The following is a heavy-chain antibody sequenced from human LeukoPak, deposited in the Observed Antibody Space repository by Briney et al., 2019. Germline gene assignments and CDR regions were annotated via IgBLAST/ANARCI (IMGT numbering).Heavy chain of an antibody. CDR1: GYTFTGYY. V-gene: IGHV1-2*02. CDR3: ARVSRRQGTMTIYYY. CDR2: INPNSGGT. J-gene: IGHJ4*02. Sequence: ASVKVSCKASGYTFTGYYMHWVRQAPGQGLEWMGWINPNSGGTNYAQKFQGRVTMTRDTSISTAYMELSRLRSDGTAVYYCARVSRRQGTMTIYYYWGQGTLVTVSS. D-gene: IGHD3-3*01.